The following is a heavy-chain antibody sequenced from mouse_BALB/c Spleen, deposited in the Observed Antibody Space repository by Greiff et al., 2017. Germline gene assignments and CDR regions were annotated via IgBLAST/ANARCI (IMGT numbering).Heavy chain of an antibody. V-gene: IGHV1-77*01. D-gene: IGHD2-2*01. Sequence: VQGVESGPELVKPGASVKMSCKASGFSFTDYVISWVKQRTGQGLEWIGEIYPGSGSTYYNEKFKGKATLTADKSSNTAYMQISSLTSEDSVVYVCAREYGYDFDYWGQGTTLTVSS. J-gene: IGHJ2*01. CDR2: IYPGSGST. CDR3: AREYGYDFDY. CDR1: GFSFTDYV.